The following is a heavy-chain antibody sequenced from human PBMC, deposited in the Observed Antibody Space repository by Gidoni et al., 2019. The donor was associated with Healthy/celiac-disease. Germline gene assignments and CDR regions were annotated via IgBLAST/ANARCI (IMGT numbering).Heavy chain of an antibody. Sequence: EVQLVESGGGLVQPGRSLRLSCAASGCTFEDYAMHWVRQAPGRGLEWVSGIIWNSGSIGYADSVKGRFTISRDNAKNSLYLQMNSLRAEDTALYYCAKAKYYDFWSGYSPFDYWGQGTLVTVSS. J-gene: IGHJ4*02. V-gene: IGHV3-9*01. CDR1: GCTFEDYA. CDR2: IIWNSGSI. CDR3: AKAKYYDFWSGYSPFDY. D-gene: IGHD3-3*01.